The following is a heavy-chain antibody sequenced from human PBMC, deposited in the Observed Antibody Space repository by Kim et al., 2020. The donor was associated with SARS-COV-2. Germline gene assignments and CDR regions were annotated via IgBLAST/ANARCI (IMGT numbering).Heavy chain of an antibody. CDR2: INGDGSST. Sequence: GGSLRLSCAASGFTFSSYWMHWVRQAPGKGLVWVSRINGDGSSTSYADSVKGRFTISRDNAKNTRYLEMNSLRAEDTAICDCVIDLYSFDDNWLDPWGQG. CDR1: GFTFSSYW. CDR3: VIDLYSFDDNWLDP. V-gene: IGHV3-74*01. D-gene: IGHD2-21*01. J-gene: IGHJ5*02.